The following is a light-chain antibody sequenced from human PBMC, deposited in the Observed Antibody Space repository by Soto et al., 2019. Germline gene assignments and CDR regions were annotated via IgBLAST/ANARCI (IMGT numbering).Light chain of an antibody. CDR2: DAS. CDR3: HQRSNWPPYT. CDR1: QSVSSY. J-gene: IGKJ2*01. Sequence: EIVLTQSPATLSLSPGERATLSCRASQSVSSYLAWYQQKPGQAPRLLIYDASNRATGIPARFSGSGSGTDFTLTISILEPEDFAVYYCHQRSNWPPYTFGQGTKLDIK. V-gene: IGKV3-11*01.